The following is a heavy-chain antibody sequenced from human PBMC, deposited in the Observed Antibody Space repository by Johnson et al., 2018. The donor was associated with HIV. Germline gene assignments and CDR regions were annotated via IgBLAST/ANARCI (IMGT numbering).Heavy chain of an antibody. CDR2: IWYDGSNK. Sequence: VQLVESGGGVVQPGRSLRLSCAASGFTFSSYGMHWVRQAPGKGLEWVAVIWYDGSNKYYADSVKGRFTISRDNSKNTLYLQMNSLRAEDTALYYCARVGGINDYGDPGDAFDIWGQGTMVTVSS. CDR1: GFTFSSYG. V-gene: IGHV3-33*01. CDR3: ARVGGINDYGDPGDAFDI. J-gene: IGHJ3*02. D-gene: IGHD4-17*01.